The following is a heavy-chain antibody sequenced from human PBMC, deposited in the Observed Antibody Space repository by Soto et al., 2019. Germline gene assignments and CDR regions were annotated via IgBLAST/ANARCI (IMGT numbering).Heavy chain of an antibody. J-gene: IGHJ5*02. CDR2: ISGSGGST. CDR3: AKDHHIEYPNWFDP. V-gene: IGHV3-23*01. Sequence: GGSLRLSCAASGFTFNNYAMSWVRQAPGKGLEWVSTISGSGGSTYYADSVKGRFTISRDNSKNTVYLQMNSLRAEDTAVYYCAKDHHIEYPNWFDPWGQGTLVTVSS. D-gene: IGHD2-2*01. CDR1: GFTFNNYA.